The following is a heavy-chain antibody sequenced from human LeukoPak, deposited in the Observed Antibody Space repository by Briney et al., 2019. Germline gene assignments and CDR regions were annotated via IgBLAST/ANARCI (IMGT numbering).Heavy chain of an antibody. V-gene: IGHV4-39*01. J-gene: IGHJ4*02. CDR2: IYYSGST. Sequence: SETLSLTCTVSGGSISSSSYYWGWIRQPPGKGLEWIGSIYYSGSTYYNPSLKSRVTISVDTSKNQFSLKLSSVTAADTAVYYCARQRYSSGWYVFDYWGQGTPVTVSS. D-gene: IGHD6-19*01. CDR3: ARQRYSSGWYVFDY. CDR1: GGSISSSSYY.